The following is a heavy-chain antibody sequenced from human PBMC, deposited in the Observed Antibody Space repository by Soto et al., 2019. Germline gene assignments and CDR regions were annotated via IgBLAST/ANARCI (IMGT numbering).Heavy chain of an antibody. V-gene: IGHV1-24*01. J-gene: IGHJ5*02. Sequence: ASVKVSCKVSGYTLTELSMHWVRQAPGKGLEWMGGFDPEDGETIYAQKFQGRVTMTEDTSTDTAYMELSSLRSEDTAVYYCATELYSQVVAALHWLDPWGQGTLVTVYS. CDR2: FDPEDGET. CDR3: ATELYSQVVAALHWLDP. CDR1: GYTLTELS. D-gene: IGHD2-15*01.